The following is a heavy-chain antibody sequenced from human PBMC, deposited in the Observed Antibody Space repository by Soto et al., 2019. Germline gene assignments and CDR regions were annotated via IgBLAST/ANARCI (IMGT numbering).Heavy chain of an antibody. Sequence: SETLSLTCTVSGGSISSSSYYWGWIRQPPGKGLEWIGSIYYSGSTYYNPSLKSRVTISVDTSKNQFSLKLSSVTAADTAVYYCARGHSLRNIVASGVIPRHFRGPKFDYWGQGTRVTVSS. D-gene: IGHD5-12*01. CDR3: ARGHSLRNIVASGVIPRHFRGPKFDY. CDR2: IYYSGST. J-gene: IGHJ4*02. CDR1: GGSISSSSYY. V-gene: IGHV4-39*01.